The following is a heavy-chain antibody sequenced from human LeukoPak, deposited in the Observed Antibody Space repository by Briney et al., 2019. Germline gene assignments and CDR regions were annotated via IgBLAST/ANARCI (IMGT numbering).Heavy chain of an antibody. V-gene: IGHV3-33*01. CDR1: GFTFSSYG. J-gene: IGHJ4*02. Sequence: GGSLRLSCAASGFTFSSYGMHWVRQAPGKGLEWVAVIWYDGSNKYYADSVKGRFTISRDNSKNTLYLQMNSLRAEDTAVYYCARDGQGSSGWYPQYYFDYWGQGTLVTVSS. CDR3: ARDGQGSSGWYPQYYFDY. CDR2: IWYDGSNK. D-gene: IGHD6-19*01.